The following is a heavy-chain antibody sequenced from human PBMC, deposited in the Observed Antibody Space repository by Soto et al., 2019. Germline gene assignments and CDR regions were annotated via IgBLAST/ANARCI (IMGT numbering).Heavy chain of an antibody. V-gene: IGHV3-15*07. Sequence: EVQLVESGGGLVKPGGSLRLSCAASGFTFSNAWMNWVGQAPGKGREWVGRIKSKTDGGTTDYAAPVKGRFTISRDDSKNTLYLQMNSLKTEDTAVYYCTFYGDYVSHFDYWGQGTLVTVSS. J-gene: IGHJ4*02. CDR1: GFTFSNAW. D-gene: IGHD4-17*01. CDR3: TFYGDYVSHFDY. CDR2: IKSKTDGGTT.